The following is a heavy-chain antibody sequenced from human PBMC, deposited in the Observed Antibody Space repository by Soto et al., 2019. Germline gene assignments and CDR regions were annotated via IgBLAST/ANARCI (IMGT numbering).Heavy chain of an antibody. V-gene: IGHV3-23*01. CDR2: ISASGSDV. J-gene: IGHJ5*02. D-gene: IGHD3-16*01. Sequence: EVQLLESGGGLAQPGGSLRLSCVDSGFTFTSYSISWVRQAPGRGPEWVSTISASGSDVKYSDSVKGRFTISRDNSKNTLYLQMNSRTAEDTAVYYCAKIGGWGNVFGPWGQGALVTVSS. CDR1: GFTFTSYS. CDR3: AKIGGWGNVFGP.